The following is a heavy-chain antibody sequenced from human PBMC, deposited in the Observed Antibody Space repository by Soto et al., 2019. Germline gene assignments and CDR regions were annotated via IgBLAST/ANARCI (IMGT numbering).Heavy chain of an antibody. CDR2: IHYSGST. Sequence: QVQLQESGPGLVKPSETLSLTCTVSGGSIGDYYWTWVRQPPGKGLEWIGCIHYSGSTNYNPSLKSRVTTSVDTSKNQLSLTLTSVTAADPAVYYCAREGKYDSSGSYSFHKINFWGRGSLVTVSS. CDR3: AREGKYDSSGSYSFHKINF. J-gene: IGHJ2*01. D-gene: IGHD3-22*01. V-gene: IGHV4-59*01. CDR1: GGSIGDYY.